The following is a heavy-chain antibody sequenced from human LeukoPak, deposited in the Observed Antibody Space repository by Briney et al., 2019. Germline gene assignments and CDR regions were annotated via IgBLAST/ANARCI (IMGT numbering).Heavy chain of an antibody. CDR3: ARDGGYCSGGSCYDAFDI. D-gene: IGHD2-15*01. CDR2: ISYDGSNK. CDR1: GCTFSSYA. Sequence: GGSLRLSCAASGCTFSSYAMHWVRQAPGKGLEWVAVISYDGSNKYYADSVKGRFTISRDNSKNTLYLQMNSLRAEDTAVYYCARDGGYCSGGSCYDAFDIWGQGTMVTVSS. J-gene: IGHJ3*02. V-gene: IGHV3-30-3*01.